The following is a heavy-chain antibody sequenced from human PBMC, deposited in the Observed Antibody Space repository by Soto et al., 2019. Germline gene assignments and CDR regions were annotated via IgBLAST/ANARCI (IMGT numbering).Heavy chain of an antibody. V-gene: IGHV3-30-3*01. CDR3: AKVSRPSRISTPDFDY. Sequence: TGGSLRLSCAASGFDLSSYSIHWVRQAPGKGLDWVAVILYDGNTQFYGDSVKGRFIVSRDNSRNTLYLQLNNLQAEDTAVYYCAKVSRPSRISTPDFDYWGQGTLVTVSS. CDR2: ILYDGNTQ. J-gene: IGHJ4*02. CDR1: GFDLSSYS.